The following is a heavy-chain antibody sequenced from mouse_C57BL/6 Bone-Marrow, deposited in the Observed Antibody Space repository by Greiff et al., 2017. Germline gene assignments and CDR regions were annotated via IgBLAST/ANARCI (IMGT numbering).Heavy chain of an antibody. CDR2: IDPGSGST. CDR3: ARPYYSNYWYFDV. J-gene: IGHJ1*03. CDR1: GYTFTSYW. Sequence: QVQLQQPGAELVKPGASVKMSCKASGYTFTSYWITWVKQRPGQGLEWIGDIDPGSGSTNYNEKFKSKGTLTVDTSSSTAYMQLSSLTSEDAAVYYCARPYYSNYWYFDVWGTGTTVTVSS. V-gene: IGHV1-55*01. D-gene: IGHD2-5*01.